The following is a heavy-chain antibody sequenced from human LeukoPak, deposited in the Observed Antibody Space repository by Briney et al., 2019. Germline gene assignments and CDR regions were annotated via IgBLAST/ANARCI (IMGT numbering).Heavy chain of an antibody. CDR3: ARSWAAAAGTSDY. J-gene: IGHJ4*02. D-gene: IGHD6-13*01. CDR1: GFTFSSYG. V-gene: IGHV3-33*01. CDR2: IWYDGSNK. Sequence: GGSLRLSCAASGFTFSSYGMHWVRQAPGKGLEWVAVIWYDGSNKYYADSVKGRFTISRDNSKNTLYLQMNSLRAEDTAVYYCARSWAAAAGTSDYWGQGTLVTVSS.